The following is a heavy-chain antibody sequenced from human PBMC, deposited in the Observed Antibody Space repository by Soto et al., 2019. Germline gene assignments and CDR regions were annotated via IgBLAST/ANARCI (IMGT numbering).Heavy chain of an antibody. V-gene: IGHV4-4*02. J-gene: IGHJ4*02. D-gene: IGHD3-10*01. CDR2: VFHSGTT. CDR1: GASISSTNW. CDR3: ARTGGAGGHFDF. Sequence: SETLSLTCAVSGASISSTNWWSWVRQPPGKGLEWIGEVFHSGTTNYNPSLKSRADISVDKSKNQFSLKLTFVTAADTAVYFCARTGGAGGHFDFWGQGSLVTVPQ.